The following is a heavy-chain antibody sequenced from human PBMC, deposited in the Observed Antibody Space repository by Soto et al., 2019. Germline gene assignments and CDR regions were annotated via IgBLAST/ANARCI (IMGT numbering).Heavy chain of an antibody. Sequence: ASVKVSCKASGYTFTSYGISWVRQAPGQGLEWMGWISAYNGNTNYAQKLQGRVTMTTDTSTSAAYMELRSLRSDDTAVYYCARDLEEDIVVVPAAIQASYYYGMDVWGQGTTVTVSS. CDR1: GYTFTSYG. CDR2: ISAYNGNT. D-gene: IGHD2-2*02. CDR3: ARDLEEDIVVVPAAIQASYYYGMDV. V-gene: IGHV1-18*01. J-gene: IGHJ6*02.